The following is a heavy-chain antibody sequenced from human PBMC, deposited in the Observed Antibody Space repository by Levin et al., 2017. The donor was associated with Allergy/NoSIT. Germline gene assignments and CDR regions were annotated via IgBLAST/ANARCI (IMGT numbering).Heavy chain of an antibody. CDR3: ARGRPIDY. CDR2: IGNRGAT. Sequence: QPGGSLRLSCAASGFTFSSYDMHWVRQATGKGLEWVSAIGNRGATFYPGSVKGRFTISRENAKNSLYLQMNSLRAGDTAVYYCARGRPIDYWGQGTLVTVSS. V-gene: IGHV3-13*04. J-gene: IGHJ4*02. CDR1: GFTFSSYD. D-gene: IGHD6-6*01.